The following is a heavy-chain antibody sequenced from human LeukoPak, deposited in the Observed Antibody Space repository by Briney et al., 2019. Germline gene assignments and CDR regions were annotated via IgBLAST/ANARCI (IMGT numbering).Heavy chain of an antibody. CDR3: ATYYYDSSGWNIDY. CDR1: GGSFSGYY. V-gene: IGHV4-34*01. J-gene: IGHJ4*02. D-gene: IGHD3-22*01. CDR2: INHSRSP. Sequence: SETLSLTCAVYGGSFSGYYWSWIRQPPGKGLEWIGEINHSRSPNYNPSLKSRVTISVDTSKNQFSLKLSSVTAADTDVYYCATYYYDSSGWNIDYWGQGTLVTVSS.